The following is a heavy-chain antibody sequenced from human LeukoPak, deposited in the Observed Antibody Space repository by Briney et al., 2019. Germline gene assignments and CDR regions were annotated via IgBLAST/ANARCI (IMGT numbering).Heavy chain of an antibody. CDR1: GFTFSSYE. Sequence: PGGSLRLSCAASGFTFSSYEMNWVRQAPGKGLEWVSYISSSGSTIYYADSVKGRFTISRDNAKNSLYLQMNSLRAEDTAVYYRARDETPYEFWSGPRGYWGQGTLVTVSS. V-gene: IGHV3-48*03. CDR3: ARDETPYEFWSGPRGY. CDR2: ISSSGSTI. D-gene: IGHD3-3*01. J-gene: IGHJ4*02.